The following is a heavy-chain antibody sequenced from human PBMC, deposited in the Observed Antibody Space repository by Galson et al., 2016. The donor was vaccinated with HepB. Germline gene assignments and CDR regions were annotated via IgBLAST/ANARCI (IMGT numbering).Heavy chain of an antibody. D-gene: IGHD2-21*01. Sequence: LRLSCAASGFTFRTFSMDWVRQAPGKGLEWIGEIYHSGSTNYNPSLKSRVTISVDESKNQFFLKLSSVTAADTAVYYCANLGYCGSDSCYRVYWGQGALVTVSS. V-gene: IGHV4-4*02. J-gene: IGHJ4*02. CDR1: GFTFRTFS. CDR2: IYHSGST. CDR3: ANLGYCGSDSCYRVY.